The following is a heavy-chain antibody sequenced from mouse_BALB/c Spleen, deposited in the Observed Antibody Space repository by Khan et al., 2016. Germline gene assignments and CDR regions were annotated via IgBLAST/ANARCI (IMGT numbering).Heavy chain of an antibody. V-gene: IGHV9-1*02. CDR3: ARDFDY. CDR1: GYTFTNYG. CDR2: INTYTGES. Sequence: QLVQSGPELKKPGETVKISCKASGYTFTNYGMNWVKQAPGKGLKWMGWINTYTGESTYADDFKGRFAFSLETSASTAYLQINNLKNEDMATYFCARDFDYWGQGTTLTVSS. J-gene: IGHJ2*01.